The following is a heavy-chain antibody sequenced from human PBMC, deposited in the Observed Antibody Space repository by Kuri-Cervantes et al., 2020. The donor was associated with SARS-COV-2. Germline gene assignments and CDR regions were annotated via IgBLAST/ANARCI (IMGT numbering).Heavy chain of an antibody. D-gene: IGHD2-15*01. CDR2: ISSSGSTI. J-gene: IGHJ5*02. V-gene: IGHV3-48*03. Sequence: GESLKISCAASGFTFSSYEMNWVRQAPGKGLEWVSYISSSGSTIYYADSVKGRFTISRDNAKNSLYLQMNSLRAEDTAVYYCARGGSGTIRNWFDPWGRGTLVTVSS. CDR1: GFTFSSYE. CDR3: ARGGSGTIRNWFDP.